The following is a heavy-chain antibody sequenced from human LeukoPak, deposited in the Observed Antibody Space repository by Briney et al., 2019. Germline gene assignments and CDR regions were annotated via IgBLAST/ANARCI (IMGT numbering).Heavy chain of an antibody. Sequence: GGSLRLSCAASGFTVRDFWMAWFRQAPGRGLEWVAHIKEDGTAKYYVDSVRGRFTISKDDDKNSLSLQMNSLRVEDTAVYYCVRGGWELDYWGQGTLVTVSS. D-gene: IGHD4-23*01. J-gene: IGHJ4*02. CDR2: IKEDGTAK. CDR3: VRGGWELDY. V-gene: IGHV3-7*01. CDR1: GFTVRDFW.